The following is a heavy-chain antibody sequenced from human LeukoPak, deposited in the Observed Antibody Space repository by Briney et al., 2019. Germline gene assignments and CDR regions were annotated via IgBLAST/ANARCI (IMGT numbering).Heavy chain of an antibody. CDR1: GGSISSSSYY. CDR2: IYYSGST. D-gene: IGHD6-13*01. CDR3: ARRSARQQLAYYFDY. Sequence: SETLSLTCTVSGGSISSSSYYWGWIRQPPGKGLEWIGSIYYSGSTYYNPSLKSRVTISVDTSKNQFSLKLSSVTAADTAVYYCARRSARQQLAYYFDYWGQGTLVTVSS. V-gene: IGHV4-39*07. J-gene: IGHJ4*02.